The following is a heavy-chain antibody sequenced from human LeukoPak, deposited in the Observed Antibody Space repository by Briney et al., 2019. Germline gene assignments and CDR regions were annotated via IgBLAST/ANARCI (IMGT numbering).Heavy chain of an antibody. Sequence: GGSLRLSCAASGFTFSSYGMSWVRQAPGKGLEWVSGISGSGSGTYYADSVKGRFTISRDNSKNTLHLQMNSPRAEDTAVYYCATHGSAHYYMDVWGKGTTVTISS. D-gene: IGHD2-2*03. CDR3: ATHGSAHYYMDV. V-gene: IGHV3-23*01. J-gene: IGHJ6*03. CDR2: ISGSGSGT. CDR1: GFTFSSYG.